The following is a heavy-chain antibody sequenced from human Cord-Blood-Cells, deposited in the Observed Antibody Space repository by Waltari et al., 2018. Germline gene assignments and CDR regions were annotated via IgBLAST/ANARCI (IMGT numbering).Heavy chain of an antibody. J-gene: IGHJ6*03. CDR2: INPNSGGT. Sequence: QVQLVQSGAEVKKPGASVKVSCKASGYTFTGYYMNWVRQAPGQGLEWMGWINPNSGGTNYAQKVQGRVTRTRDTSISTAYRELSRLRSDDTAVYYCARAQAARPGGYYYMDVWGKGTTVTVSS. CDR3: ARAQAARPGGYYYMDV. CDR1: GYTFTGYY. V-gene: IGHV1-2*02. D-gene: IGHD6-6*01.